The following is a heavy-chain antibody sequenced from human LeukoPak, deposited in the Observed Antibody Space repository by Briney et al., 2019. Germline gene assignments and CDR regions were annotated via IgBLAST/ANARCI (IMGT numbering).Heavy chain of an antibody. CDR1: GFTFNIYD. J-gene: IGHJ4*02. CDR2: IRSSNYI. Sequence: PGGSLRLSCAASGFTFNIYDMNWVRQPPGKGLEWVSSIRSSNYIFYADSVRGRFTISRDNAENSLYLQMNSLRAEDTAVYYCTRASFGGNPYFDYWGQGTLVTVSS. CDR3: TRASFGGNPYFDY. D-gene: IGHD4-23*01. V-gene: IGHV3-69-1*02.